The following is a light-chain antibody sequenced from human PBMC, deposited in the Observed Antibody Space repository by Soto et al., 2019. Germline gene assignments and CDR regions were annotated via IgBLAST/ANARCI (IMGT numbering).Light chain of an antibody. CDR1: QSFSTW. V-gene: IGKV1-12*01. CDR3: QQYNSFPRT. Sequence: DIQMTQSPSSVSASVGDRVTITCWASQSFSTWLAWYRQKPGKAPELLIYSASSLQSGVPSRFSGSGSGTDFTLTISSLQPEDFATYYCQQYNSFPRTFGGGTKVEIK. J-gene: IGKJ4*01. CDR2: SAS.